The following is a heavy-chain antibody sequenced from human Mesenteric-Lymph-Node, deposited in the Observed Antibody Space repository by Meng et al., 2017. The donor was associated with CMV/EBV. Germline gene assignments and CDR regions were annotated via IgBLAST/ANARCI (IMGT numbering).Heavy chain of an antibody. J-gene: IGHJ1*01. CDR1: GGSISSYF. D-gene: IGHD6-19*01. V-gene: IGHV4-59*01. CDR2: IFYSGST. Sequence: SETLSLTCTVSGGSISSYFWSWIRQPPGKGLEWIGYIFYSGSTNYNPSLKSRVTMSVDTSKDQFSLNLNSVTAADTAVYYCARTPSAVAPFQHWGQGILVTVSS. CDR3: ARTPSAVAPFQH.